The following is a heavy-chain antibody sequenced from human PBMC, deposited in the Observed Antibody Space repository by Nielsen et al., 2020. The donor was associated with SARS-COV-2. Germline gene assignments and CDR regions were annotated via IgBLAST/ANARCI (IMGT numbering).Heavy chain of an antibody. J-gene: IGHJ4*02. CDR1: GFTFSSYA. D-gene: IGHD2-2*01. V-gene: IGHV3-23*01. CDR3: AKRYCSSTSCYQVYY. CDR2: ISGSGGST. Sequence: GESLKISCAASGFTFSSYAMSWVRQAPGKGLEWVSAISGSGGSTYYADSVKGRFTISRDNSKNTLYLQMNSLRAEDTAVYYCAKRYCSSTSCYQVYYWGQGTLVTVSS.